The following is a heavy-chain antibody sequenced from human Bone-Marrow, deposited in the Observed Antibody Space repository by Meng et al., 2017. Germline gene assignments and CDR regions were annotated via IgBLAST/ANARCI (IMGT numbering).Heavy chain of an antibody. CDR3: ARSSTSPASYFFDY. CDR2: IYYSGST. V-gene: IGHV4-61*01. D-gene: IGHD6-6*01. J-gene: IGHJ4*02. Sequence: QGQLQESGPRLVRPSETLSLTCTVSGGSVSSGSYYWSWIRQPPGKGLEWIGHIYYSGSTNYNPSLKSRVTISVDTSKNQFSLKLSSVTAADTAVYFCARSSTSPASYFFDYWGQGTLVTASS. CDR1: GGSVSSGSYY.